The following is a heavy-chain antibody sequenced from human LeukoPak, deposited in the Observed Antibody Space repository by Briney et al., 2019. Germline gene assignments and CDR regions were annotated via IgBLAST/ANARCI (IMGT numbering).Heavy chain of an antibody. CDR2: INHSGST. CDR1: GGSFSGYY. D-gene: IGHD2-15*01. J-gene: IGHJ4*02. V-gene: IGHV4-34*01. CDR3: ARGRTRPTVVVVAATRKPLDY. Sequence: PSETLSLTCAVYGGSFSGYYWSWIRQPPGKGLEWIGEINHSGSTNYNPSLKSRVTISVDTSKNQFSLKLSSVTAADTAVYYCARGRTRPTVVVVAATRKPLDYWGQGTLVTVSS.